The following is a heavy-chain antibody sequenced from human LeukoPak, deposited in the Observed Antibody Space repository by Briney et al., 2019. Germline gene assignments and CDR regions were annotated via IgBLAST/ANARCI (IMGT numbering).Heavy chain of an antibody. D-gene: IGHD3-22*01. V-gene: IGHV4-59*01. CDR1: GGSISSYY. J-gene: IGHJ4*02. CDR3: ARVGEYYDSSGYLDY. Sequence: PSETLSLTCTLSGGSISSYYWSWIRQPPGKGLEWIGYIYYSGSTNYNPSLKSRVTISVDTSKNQFSLKLSSVTAADTAVYYCARVGEYYDSSGYLDYWGQGTLVTVSS. CDR2: IYYSGST.